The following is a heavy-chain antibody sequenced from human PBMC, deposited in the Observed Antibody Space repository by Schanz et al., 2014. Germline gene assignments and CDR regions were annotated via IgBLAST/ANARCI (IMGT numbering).Heavy chain of an antibody. CDR1: GFTFSRYA. CDR2: ISNDGSDE. CDR3: ARDKGGYYPFDY. D-gene: IGHD3-3*01. J-gene: IGHJ4*02. Sequence: VQVVESGGGVVQPGRSVRLSCAASGFTFSRYAMHWVRQAPGKGLEWVAVISNDGSDEHYADSVKGRFTISRDNAKNSLYLQMNSLTADDTAVYYCARDKGGYYPFDYWGRGTLVTVSS. V-gene: IGHV3-30*04.